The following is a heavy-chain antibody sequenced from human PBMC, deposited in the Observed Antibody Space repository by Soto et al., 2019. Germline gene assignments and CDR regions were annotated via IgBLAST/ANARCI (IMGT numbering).Heavy chain of an antibody. D-gene: IGHD4-17*01. CDR2: ISGSGGST. J-gene: IGHJ4*02. CDR3: AKVKYGDCDPFDY. CDR1: GFTFSSYS. V-gene: IGHV3-23*01. Sequence: GGSLRLSCAASGFTFSSYSMSWVRQAPGKGLEWLSAISGSGGSTYYADSVKGRFTISRDNSKDTLYLQLNSLRAEDTALFYCAKVKYGDCDPFDYWGQGTLVTVSS.